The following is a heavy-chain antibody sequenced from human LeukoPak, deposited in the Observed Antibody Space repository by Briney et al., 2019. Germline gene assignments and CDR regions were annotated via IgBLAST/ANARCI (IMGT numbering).Heavy chain of an antibody. CDR3: AKDNGFEGLVGVLYY. V-gene: IGHV3-23*01. J-gene: IGHJ4*02. D-gene: IGHD3-3*01. Sequence: SGGSLRLSCAASGFTFSSYAMSWVRQAPGKGLEWVPAISGSGGSTYYADSVKGRFTISRDNSKNTLYLQMNSLRAEDTAVYYCAKDNGFEGLVGVLYYWGQGTLVTVSS. CDR1: GFTFSSYA. CDR2: ISGSGGST.